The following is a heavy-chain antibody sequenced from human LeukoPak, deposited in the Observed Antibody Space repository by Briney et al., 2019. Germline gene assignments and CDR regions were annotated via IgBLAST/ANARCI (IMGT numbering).Heavy chain of an antibody. V-gene: IGHV4-59*01. CDR2: IYYSGST. Sequence: PSETLSLTCTVSGGSISSYYWSWIRQPPGKGLEWIGYIYYSGSTNYNPSLKSRVTISVDTSKNQFSLKLSSVTAADTAVYYCARVGRYGYNLEYFDYWGQGTLVTVIS. CDR3: ARVGRYGYNLEYFDY. D-gene: IGHD5-24*01. CDR1: GGSISSYY. J-gene: IGHJ4*02.